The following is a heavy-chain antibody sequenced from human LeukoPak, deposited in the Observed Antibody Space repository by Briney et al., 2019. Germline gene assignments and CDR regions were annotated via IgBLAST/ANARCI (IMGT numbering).Heavy chain of an antibody. J-gene: IGHJ4*02. CDR3: ARAQGRITMVRGVMILDY. CDR2: IYSGGST. V-gene: IGHV3-66*02. D-gene: IGHD3-10*01. Sequence: GGSLRLSCAASGFTVSSNYMSWVRQAPGKGLEWVSVIYSGGSTYYADSVKGRFTISRDNSKNTLYLQMNSLRAEDTAVYYCARAQGRITMVRGVMILDYWGQGTLVTVSS. CDR1: GFTVSSNY.